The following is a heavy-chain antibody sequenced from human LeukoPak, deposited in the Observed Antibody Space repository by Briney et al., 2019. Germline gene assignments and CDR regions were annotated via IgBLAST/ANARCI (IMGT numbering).Heavy chain of an antibody. J-gene: IGHJ4*02. Sequence: GGSLRLSCAASGFTFNNYGMNWVRQAPGKGLEWVSTISNSGGSTYYADSVKGRFIISRDNSKNTPYLQMNSLRGEDTAAYYCAKLGDYGYWGQGTLVTVYS. CDR3: AKLGDYGY. CDR1: GFTFNNYG. D-gene: IGHD4-17*01. CDR2: ISNSGGST. V-gene: IGHV3-23*01.